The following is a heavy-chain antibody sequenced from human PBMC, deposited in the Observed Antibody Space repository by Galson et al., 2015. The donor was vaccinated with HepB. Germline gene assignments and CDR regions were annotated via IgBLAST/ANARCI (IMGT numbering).Heavy chain of an antibody. CDR1: GYTFTSYY. D-gene: IGHD5-24*01. J-gene: IGHJ2*01. Sequence: SVKVSCKASGYTFTSYYMHWVRQAPGQGLEWMGIINPSGGSTSYAQKFQGRVTMTRDTSTSTVYMELSSLRSEDTAVYYCARIARDGYNSYWYFDLWGRGTLVTVSS. CDR3: ARIARDGYNSYWYFDL. CDR2: INPSGGST. V-gene: IGHV1-46*03.